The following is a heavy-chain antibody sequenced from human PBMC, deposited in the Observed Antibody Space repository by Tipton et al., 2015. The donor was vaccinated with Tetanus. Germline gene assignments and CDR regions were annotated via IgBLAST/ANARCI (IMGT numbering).Heavy chain of an antibody. V-gene: IGHV4-34*01. CDR1: GGSFSGYY. Sequence: TLSLTCAVYGGSFSGYYWSWIRQPPGKGLEWIGEINHSGSTNYNPSLKSRVTISVDTSKNQFSLKLSSVTAADTAVYYCARDKQRLGYCSSTSCYIYYYYGMDVWGQGTTVTVSS. D-gene: IGHD2-2*02. CDR3: ARDKQRLGYCSSTSCYIYYYYGMDV. J-gene: IGHJ6*02. CDR2: INHSGST.